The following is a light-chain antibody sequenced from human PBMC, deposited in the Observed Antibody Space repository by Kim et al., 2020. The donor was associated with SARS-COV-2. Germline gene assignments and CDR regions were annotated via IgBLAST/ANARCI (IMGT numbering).Light chain of an antibody. CDR2: DVN. Sequence: QSALTQPASVSGSPGQSITISCTGNSSDLSYYNFISWFQQHPGKAPTLIIYDVNHRPSGFSNRFSGSKSGNTASLTISGLQAEDEADYHCSTYASGNILIFGGGTQLTVL. CDR1: SSDLSYYNF. CDR3: STYASGNILI. J-gene: IGLJ2*01. V-gene: IGLV2-14*03.